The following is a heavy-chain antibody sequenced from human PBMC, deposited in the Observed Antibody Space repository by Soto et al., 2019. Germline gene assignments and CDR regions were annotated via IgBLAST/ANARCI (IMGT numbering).Heavy chain of an antibody. J-gene: IGHJ4*02. Sequence: EVQLVESGGGLVQSGGSLRLSCAASGFTFSDHYMDWVRQAPGKGLEWVGRTRKKTNSYTKEYVTSVRGRFTISRDDSKNSLYLQMNSLKIEDTAVDYWVRVSGSCYLDSWGQGTLVTVSS. V-gene: IGHV3-72*01. CDR2: TRKKTNSYTK. CDR1: GFTFSDHY. D-gene: IGHD1-26*01. CDR3: VRVSGSCYLDS.